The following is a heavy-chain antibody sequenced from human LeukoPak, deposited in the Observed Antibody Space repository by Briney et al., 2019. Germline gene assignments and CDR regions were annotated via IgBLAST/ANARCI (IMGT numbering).Heavy chain of an antibody. CDR3: ARDLHTDAFDI. Sequence: SETLSLTCAVYGGSFTDYYWNWIRQPPGKGLEWIGEINHSGVTNYNPSLKSRVTISADTSKNQFSLKLSSVTAADTAVYYCARDLHTDAFDIWGQGTMVTVSS. J-gene: IGHJ3*02. CDR1: GGSFTDYY. V-gene: IGHV4-34*01. CDR2: INHSGVT.